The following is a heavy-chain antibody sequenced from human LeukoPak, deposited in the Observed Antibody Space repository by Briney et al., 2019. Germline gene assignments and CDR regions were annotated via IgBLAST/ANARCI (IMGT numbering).Heavy chain of an antibody. J-gene: IGHJ6*03. Sequence: SEPLSLTCTVSGYSISSGYYWGWIRQPPGKGLEWIGSIYHSGSTYYNPSLKSRVTISVGTSKNQFSLKLSSVTAADTAVYYCANSIVGATNYYYMDVWGKGTTVTVSS. CDR2: IYHSGST. D-gene: IGHD1-26*01. CDR1: GYSISSGYY. CDR3: ANSIVGATNYYYMDV. V-gene: IGHV4-38-2*02.